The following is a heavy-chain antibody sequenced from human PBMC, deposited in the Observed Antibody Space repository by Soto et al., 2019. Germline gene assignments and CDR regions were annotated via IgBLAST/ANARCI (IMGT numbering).Heavy chain of an antibody. CDR2: ISSSSSYI. D-gene: IGHD3-3*01. V-gene: IGHV3-21*01. Sequence: PGGSLRLSCAASGFTFSSYSMNWVRQAPGKGLEWVSSISSSSSYIYYADSVKGRFTISRENAKNSLYLQMNSLRAGDTAVYYCARAGFLEHYYYYYGMDVWGQGTTVTVS. CDR3: ARAGFLEHYYYYYGMDV. J-gene: IGHJ6*02. CDR1: GFTFSSYS.